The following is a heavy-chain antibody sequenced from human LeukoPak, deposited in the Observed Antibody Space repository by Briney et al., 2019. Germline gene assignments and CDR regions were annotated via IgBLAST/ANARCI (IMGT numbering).Heavy chain of an antibody. J-gene: IGHJ4*02. V-gene: IGHV4-39*01. CDR2: IYYSGST. Sequence: SETLSLTCTVSGGSISSSSYYWGWIRRPPGKGLEWIGSIYYSGSTYYNPSLKSRVTISVDTSKNQFSLKLSSVTAADTAVYYCARQLRSGYDYDYWGQGTLVTVSS. CDR3: ARQLRSGYDYDY. CDR1: GGSISSSSYY. D-gene: IGHD5-12*01.